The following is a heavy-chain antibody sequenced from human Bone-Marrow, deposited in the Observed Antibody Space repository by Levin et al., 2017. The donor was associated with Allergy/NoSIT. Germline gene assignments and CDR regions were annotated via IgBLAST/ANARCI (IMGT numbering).Heavy chain of an antibody. V-gene: IGHV2-5*02. CDR1: GFSLSTSGVG. D-gene: IGHD2-2*01. CDR2: IYWDDDK. Sequence: SGPTLVKPTQTLTLTCTFSGFSLSTSGVGVGWIRQPPGKALEWLALIYWDDDKRYSPSLKSRLTITKDTSKNQVVLTMTNMDPVDTATYYCARIRYCSSTSCYWNASEYFQHWGQGTLVTVSS. CDR3: ARIRYCSSTSCYWNASEYFQH. J-gene: IGHJ1*01.